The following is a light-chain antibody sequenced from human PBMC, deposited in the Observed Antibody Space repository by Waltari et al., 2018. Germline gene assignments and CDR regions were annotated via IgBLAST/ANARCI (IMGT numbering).Light chain of an antibody. V-gene: IGKV3-15*01. Sequence: EIVLTQSSATLSVSSRERDTLPCRASQSVRSNLACDQQKPRQAPRLLIYGASTRATGIPARFSGSGSGTEFTLTSSNLQSGDFAVYYCQQYNNWPYTFGQGTKLEIK. J-gene: IGKJ2*01. CDR3: QQYNNWPYT. CDR2: GAS. CDR1: QSVRSN.